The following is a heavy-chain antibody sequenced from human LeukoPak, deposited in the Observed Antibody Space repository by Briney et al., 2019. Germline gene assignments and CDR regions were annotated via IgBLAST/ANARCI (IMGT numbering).Heavy chain of an antibody. CDR1: GGTFSSYA. D-gene: IGHD3-22*01. J-gene: IGHJ4*02. Sequence: ASVKVSCKASGGTFSSYAISWVRQAPGQGLEWMGRIIPILGIANYAQKFQGRVMITADKSTSTAYMELSSLRSEDTAVYYCARGNRAYYYDSSGCDYWGQGTLVTVSS. V-gene: IGHV1-69*04. CDR3: ARGNRAYYYDSSGCDY. CDR2: IIPILGIA.